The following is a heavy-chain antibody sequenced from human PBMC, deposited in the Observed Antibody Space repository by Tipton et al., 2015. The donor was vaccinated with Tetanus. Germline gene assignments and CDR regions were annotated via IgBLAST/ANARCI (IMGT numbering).Heavy chain of an antibody. J-gene: IGHJ4*02. CDR2: IFYSGNS. CDR3: ARGLIDDFLGSRIYVDS. CDR1: VDPGSRHY. Sequence: TLSLTCSVSVDPGSRHYRSWIRQPPGKALEWIGDIFYSGNSISNPSFRSRVTMSVDTSRTLFSLTLIAVTAADTAVYFCARGLIDDFLGSRIYVDSWGPGTLVTVSS. V-gene: IGHV4-59*02. D-gene: IGHD2-8*01.